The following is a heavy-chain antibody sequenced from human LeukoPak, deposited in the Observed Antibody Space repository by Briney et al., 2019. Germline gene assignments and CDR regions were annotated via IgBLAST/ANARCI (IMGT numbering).Heavy chain of an antibody. CDR3: ATTRGYSGYDLGY. V-gene: IGHV3-15*01. Sequence: PGGSLRLSCAASGFTFSNAWMTWVRQAPGKGLEWVGRIKSKFVGGTTDYAAPVKGRFTISRDDSKNILYLQMNSLKTEDTAVYYCATTRGYSGYDLGYWGQGTLVTVSS. D-gene: IGHD5-12*01. CDR2: IKSKFVGGTT. J-gene: IGHJ4*02. CDR1: GFTFSNAW.